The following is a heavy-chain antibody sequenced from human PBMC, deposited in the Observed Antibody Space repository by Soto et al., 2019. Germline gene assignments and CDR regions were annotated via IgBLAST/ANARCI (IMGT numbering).Heavy chain of an antibody. J-gene: IGHJ3*01. CDR2: ISASGGTA. V-gene: IGHV3-23*01. CDR3: VKEGSGWCARGSLDF. CDR1: GFTFNNYA. D-gene: IGHD6-19*01. Sequence: PAGSLRLSFAASGFTFNNYAMNWVRQAPGKGLEWVSVISASGGTAYYADSVLVRFTISRDNSKNTVYLQMNSLRADDTAIYYCVKEGSGWCARGSLDFWGRGTMVTVS.